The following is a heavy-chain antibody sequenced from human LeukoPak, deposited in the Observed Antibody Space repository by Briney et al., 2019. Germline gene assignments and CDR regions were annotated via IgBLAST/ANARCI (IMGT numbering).Heavy chain of an antibody. J-gene: IGHJ5*02. D-gene: IGHD3-9*01. CDR2: IYYSGST. Sequence: SETLSLTCTVSGGSISSYHWSWIRQPPGKGLEWIGYIYYSGSTYYNPSLKSRVTISVDTSKNQFSLKLSSVTAADTAVYYCARVTLLYDILTGYQQNWFDPWGQGTLVTVSS. CDR1: GGSISSYH. V-gene: IGHV4-59*12. CDR3: ARVTLLYDILTGYQQNWFDP.